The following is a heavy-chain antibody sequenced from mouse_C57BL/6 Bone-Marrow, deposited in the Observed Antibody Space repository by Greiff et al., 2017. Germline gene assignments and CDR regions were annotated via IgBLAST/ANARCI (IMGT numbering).Heavy chain of an antibody. J-gene: IGHJ3*01. CDR2: ISSGSSTI. Sequence: EVKLVESGGGLVKPGGSLKLSCAASGFTFSDYGMHWVRQAPEKGLEWVAYISSGSSTIYYAHTVKGRFTISRDNAKNTLFLQMTSLWSEDTSMXSCARRWFAYWGQGTLVTVSA. CDR3: ARRWFAY. V-gene: IGHV5-17*01. CDR1: GFTFSDYG.